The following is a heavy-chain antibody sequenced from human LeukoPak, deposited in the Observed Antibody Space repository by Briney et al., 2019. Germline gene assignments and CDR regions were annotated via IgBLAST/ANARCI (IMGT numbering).Heavy chain of an antibody. Sequence: EGSLRLSCAASGFTFSSYSMNWVRQAPGKGLEWVSSISSSSSYIYYADSVKDRFTISRDNAKNSLYLQMNSLRAEDTAVYYCASSSYSSSSGVLAWGQGTLVTVSS. CDR2: ISSSSSYI. J-gene: IGHJ5*02. D-gene: IGHD6-6*01. CDR3: ASSSYSSSSGVLA. CDR1: GFTFSSYS. V-gene: IGHV3-21*01.